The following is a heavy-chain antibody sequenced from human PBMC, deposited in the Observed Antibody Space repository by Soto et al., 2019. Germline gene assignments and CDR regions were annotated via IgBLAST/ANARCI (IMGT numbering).Heavy chain of an antibody. CDR1: GFSLNTYGVG. D-gene: IGHD3-16*01. CDR3: ARALGSWGAYYFDY. Sequence: QITLKESGPTLVKPTQTLTLTCTVSGFSLNTYGVGVGWIRQPPGKALEWLALIYWDDAKRYSPSLKSRRTITKDTSKNQVVLTMTNMDPVDTVTSYCARALGSWGAYYFDYWGQGTLVTVSS. J-gene: IGHJ4*02. V-gene: IGHV2-5*02. CDR2: IYWDDAK.